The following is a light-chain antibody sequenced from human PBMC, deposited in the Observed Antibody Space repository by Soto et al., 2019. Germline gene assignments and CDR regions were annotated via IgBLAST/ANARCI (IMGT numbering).Light chain of an antibody. J-gene: IGLJ3*02. CDR2: SNN. CDR3: AAWDDRLSGWV. Sequence: QSVLTQPPSASGTPGQRVTISCSGSNSNIGSNTVNWYQQLPGTAPKLLIYSNNQRPSGVPDRFSGSKSGTSASLAISGLQSEDEADYYCAAWDDRLSGWVFGGGTKLTVL. CDR1: NSNIGSNT. V-gene: IGLV1-44*01.